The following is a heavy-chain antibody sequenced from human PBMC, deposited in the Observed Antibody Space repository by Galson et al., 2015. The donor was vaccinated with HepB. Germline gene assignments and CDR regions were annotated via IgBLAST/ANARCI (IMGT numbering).Heavy chain of an antibody. CDR2: MNPNSGNT. CDR3: ARRLSIAARPIGY. J-gene: IGHJ4*02. V-gene: IGHV1-8*01. D-gene: IGHD6-6*01. CDR1: GYTFTSYD. Sequence: SVKVSCKASGYTFTSYDINWVRQATGQGLEWMGWMNPNSGNTGYAQKFQGRVTMTRNTSISTAYMELSSLRSEDTAVYYCARRLSIAARPIGYWGQGTLVTVSS.